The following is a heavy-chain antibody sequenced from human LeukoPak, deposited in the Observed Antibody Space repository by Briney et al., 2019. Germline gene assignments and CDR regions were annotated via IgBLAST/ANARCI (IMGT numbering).Heavy chain of an antibody. CDR2: VYYTGST. CDR3: ARGAMATTPFFDY. Sequence: QVQLQESGPGLVKPSETLSLTCPVSGGSISNYYYWTWIRQPPGKGLEWIGYVYYTGSTNFNPSLKSRVTMSLDTSRNQFSLKLTSLTAADTAVYYCARGAMATTPFFDYRGQGTLVTVSS. CDR1: GGSISNYY. V-gene: IGHV4-59*01. D-gene: IGHD5-24*01. J-gene: IGHJ4*02.